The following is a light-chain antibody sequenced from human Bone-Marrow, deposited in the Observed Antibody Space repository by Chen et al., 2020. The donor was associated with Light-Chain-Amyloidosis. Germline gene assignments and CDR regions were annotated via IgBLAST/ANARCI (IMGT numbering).Light chain of an antibody. CDR2: AVS. CDR3: SSFTSSSSYV. J-gene: IGLJ1*01. V-gene: IGLV2-14*01. Sequence: QSALTQPTSVSGSPGQSITIPCTGTSGDVGTYNYVSWYQQHPGKPPKVMIYAVSNPPSGVSNRFSGSKSGNTASLTISGLQAEAEADYYCSSFTSSSSYVFGPGTKVTVL. CDR1: SGDVGTYNY.